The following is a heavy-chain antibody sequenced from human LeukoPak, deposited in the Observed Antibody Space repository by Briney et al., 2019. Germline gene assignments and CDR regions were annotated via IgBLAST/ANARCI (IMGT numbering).Heavy chain of an antibody. J-gene: IGHJ6*02. D-gene: IGHD3-16*01. CDR1: RGTFSSYG. CDR3: ARFGVDYDMDV. V-gene: IGHV1-69*05. Sequence: SVKVSCKASRGTFSSYGISWVRQAPGQGLEWMGGVIAIFGRVKYGQKFQGRATITTDESTSTAYMELSSLTSEDTGVYYCARFGVDYDMDVWGQGTTVTVSS. CDR2: VIAIFGRV.